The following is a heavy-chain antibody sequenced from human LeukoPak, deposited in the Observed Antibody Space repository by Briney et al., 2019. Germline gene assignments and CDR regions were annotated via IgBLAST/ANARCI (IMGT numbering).Heavy chain of an antibody. V-gene: IGHV4-59*01. Sequence: SETLSLTCTVSGGSISSYYWSWIRQPPGKGLEWIGNIYYSGSTNYNPSPKSRVTISVDTSKNQFSLKLSSVTAADTAVYYCARDRKYYYDSSGWDAFDIWGQGTMVTVSS. CDR3: ARDRKYYYDSSGWDAFDI. CDR2: IYYSGST. J-gene: IGHJ3*02. D-gene: IGHD3-22*01. CDR1: GGSISSYY.